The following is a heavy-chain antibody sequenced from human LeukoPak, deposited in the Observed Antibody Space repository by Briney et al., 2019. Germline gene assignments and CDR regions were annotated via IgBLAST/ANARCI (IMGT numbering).Heavy chain of an antibody. Sequence: PSETLSLTCTVSSGSMNNHYWSWIRQPPGKGLEWVGYIYYSGSTNYNPSLKSRVTISVDTSKNQFSLSLNSVTAADTAVYFCARYILTVTGYWYFDLWGRGTLVTVSS. J-gene: IGHJ2*01. CDR2: IYYSGST. CDR3: ARYILTVTGYWYFDL. V-gene: IGHV4-59*08. D-gene: IGHD3-9*01. CDR1: SGSMNNHY.